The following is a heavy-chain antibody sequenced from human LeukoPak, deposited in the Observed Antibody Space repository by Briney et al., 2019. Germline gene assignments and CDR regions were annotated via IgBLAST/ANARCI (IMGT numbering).Heavy chain of an antibody. Sequence: ASVKVSCKASGYTVTVYYMHWVRQAPGQGLEWMGWINPNSGGTSYAQKFQGRVTMTRDTSISTAYMELSRLRSDDTAVYYCARGGYCSSTSCYDDAFDIWGQGTMVTVSS. J-gene: IGHJ3*02. V-gene: IGHV1-2*02. CDR3: ARGGYCSSTSCYDDAFDI. CDR1: GYTVTVYY. CDR2: INPNSGGT. D-gene: IGHD2-2*01.